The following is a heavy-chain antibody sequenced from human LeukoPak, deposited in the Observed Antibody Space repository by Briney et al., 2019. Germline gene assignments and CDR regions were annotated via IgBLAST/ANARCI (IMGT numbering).Heavy chain of an antibody. Sequence: SETLSLTCTVSGGSISSSSYYWGWIRQPPGKGLEWIGSIYYSGSTYYNPSLKSRVTISVDRSKNQFSLKLSSVTAADTAVYYCARLPRITIFGVSYYYYMDVWGKGTTVTVSS. V-gene: IGHV4-39*07. D-gene: IGHD3-3*01. CDR3: ARLPRITIFGVSYYYYMDV. CDR2: IYYSGST. J-gene: IGHJ6*03. CDR1: GGSISSSSYY.